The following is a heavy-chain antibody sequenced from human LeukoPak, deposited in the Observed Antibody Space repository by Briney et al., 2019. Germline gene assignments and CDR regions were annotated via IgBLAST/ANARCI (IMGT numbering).Heavy chain of an antibody. CDR1: GGSISSSSYY. CDR3: ARVTGYRIEDYFDY. CDR2: IYYSGST. D-gene: IGHD6-13*01. Sequence: KSSETLSLTCTVSGGSISSSSYYWGWIRQPPGKGLEWIGSIYYSGSTYYNPSLKSRVTISVDTSKNQFSLKLSSVTAADTAVYYCARVTGYRIEDYFDYWGQGTLVTVSS. V-gene: IGHV4-39*07. J-gene: IGHJ4*02.